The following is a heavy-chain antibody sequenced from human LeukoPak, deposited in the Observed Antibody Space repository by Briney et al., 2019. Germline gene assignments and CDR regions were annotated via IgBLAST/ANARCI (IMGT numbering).Heavy chain of an antibody. J-gene: IGHJ4*02. V-gene: IGHV4-59*01. Sequence: SETLSLTCTVSGGSISSYYWSWIRQPPGKGLEWIGYIYYSGSTNYNPSLKSRVTISVDTSKNQFSLKLSSVTAADTAVCYCARGVRGGLDYWGQGTLVTVSS. CDR1: GGSISSYY. CDR3: ARGVRGGLDY. D-gene: IGHD3-16*01. CDR2: IYYSGST.